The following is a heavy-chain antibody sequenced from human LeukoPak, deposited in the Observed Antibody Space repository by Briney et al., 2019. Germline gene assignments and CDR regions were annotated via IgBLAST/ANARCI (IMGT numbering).Heavy chain of an antibody. CDR2: IYSGGST. CDR3: ASSGVFPHNPLDY. Sequence: GGSLRLSCAASGFTVSSNYMSWVRQAPGKGLEWVSVIYSGGSTYYADSVKGRFTVSRDNSKNTLYLQMNSLRAEDTAVYYCASSGVFPHNPLDYWGQGTLVTVSS. V-gene: IGHV3-53*01. J-gene: IGHJ4*02. CDR1: GFTVSSNY. D-gene: IGHD6-19*01.